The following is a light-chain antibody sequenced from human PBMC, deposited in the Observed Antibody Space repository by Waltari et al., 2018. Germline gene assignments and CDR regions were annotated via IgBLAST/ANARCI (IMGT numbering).Light chain of an antibody. V-gene: IGLV2-14*03. CDR2: DVS. CDR3: SSYRRSNTLV. Sequence: QSALTQPASVSGSPGQSITISCTGTSSDVGAYNYVSWYQQHPGKAPKIMIYDVSNRPSGVSNRFSGAESGNTASLTIAGLQAEDEADYYCSSYRRSNTLVFGGGTKVTVL. J-gene: IGLJ2*01. CDR1: SSDVGAYNY.